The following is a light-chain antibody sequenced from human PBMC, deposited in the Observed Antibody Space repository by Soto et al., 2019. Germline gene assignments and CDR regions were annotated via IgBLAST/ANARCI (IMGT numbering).Light chain of an antibody. CDR3: QQYNNWPIT. Sequence: EVVMTQSPITLSVSPGERATLSCRASQSVSSDLAWYHQKSGQAPRLLIYGASTRATGIPGRFSGSGSGTEFTLTISSLQSEDFAVYFCQQYNNWPITFVQGTRLEIK. V-gene: IGKV3-15*01. CDR2: GAS. CDR1: QSVSSD. J-gene: IGKJ5*01.